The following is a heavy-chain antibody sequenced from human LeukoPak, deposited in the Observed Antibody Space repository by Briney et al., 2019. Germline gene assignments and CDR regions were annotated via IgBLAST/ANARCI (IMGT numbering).Heavy chain of an antibody. J-gene: IGHJ3*02. CDR1: GFTFSSYG. CDR2: IWYDGSNK. Sequence: GSLRLSCAASGFTFSSYGMHWVRQAPGKGLEWVAVIWYDGSNKYYADSVKGRFTISRDNSKNTLYLQMNSLSREDTAVFYCARRGGSNGWGDFDIWGQGTMVAVSS. V-gene: IGHV3-33*01. CDR3: ARRGGSNGWGDFDI. D-gene: IGHD6-19*01.